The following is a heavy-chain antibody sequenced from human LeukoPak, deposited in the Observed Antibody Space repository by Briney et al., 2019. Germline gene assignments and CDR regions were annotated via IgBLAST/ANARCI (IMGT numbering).Heavy chain of an antibody. CDR2: INHSGST. CDR3: ARQATGGGLGWFDP. D-gene: IGHD2-8*02. CDR1: GGSFSGYY. V-gene: IGHV4-34*01. J-gene: IGHJ5*02. Sequence: SETLSLTCAVYGGSFSGYYWSWIRQPPGKGLEWIGEINHSGSTNYSPSLKSRVTISVDTSKNQFSLKLSSVTAADTAVYYCARQATGGGLGWFDPWGQGTLVTVSS.